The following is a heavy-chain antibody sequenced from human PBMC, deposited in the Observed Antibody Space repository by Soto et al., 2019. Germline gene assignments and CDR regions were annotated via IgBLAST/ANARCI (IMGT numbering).Heavy chain of an antibody. V-gene: IGHV3-13*05. CDR3: ARAYSGRPKRREDYYFAMDV. J-gene: IGHJ6*02. Sequence: PGGSLRLSCAASGFTFSAYDMHWVRQTTGKGLEWVSAIGAADDPYYLGSVKGRFTISRENAKNSLYLQMNSLRAEDTAVYYCARAYSGRPKRREDYYFAMDVWGQGTTVTVSS. CDR2: IGAADDP. CDR1: GFTFSAYD. D-gene: IGHD2-15*01.